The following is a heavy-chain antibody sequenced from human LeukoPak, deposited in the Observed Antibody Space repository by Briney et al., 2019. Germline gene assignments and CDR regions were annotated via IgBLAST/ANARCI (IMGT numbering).Heavy chain of an antibody. CDR3: ARLPGATDYYYYGMDV. CDR2: IGSSSSYT. D-gene: IGHD1-26*01. V-gene: IGHV3-11*06. CDR1: GFTFSDYY. Sequence: GGSLRLSCAASGFTFSDYYMSWIRQAPGKGLEWVSYIGSSSSYTNYADSVKGRFTISRDNAKNSLYLQMNSLRAEDTSVYYCARLPGATDYYYYGMDVWGQGTTVTVSS. J-gene: IGHJ6*02.